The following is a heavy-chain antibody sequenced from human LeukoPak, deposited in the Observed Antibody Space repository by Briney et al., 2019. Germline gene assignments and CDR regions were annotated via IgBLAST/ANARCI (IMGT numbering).Heavy chain of an antibody. D-gene: IGHD6-13*01. CDR1: GGSFSDYY. CDR2: INHSGST. V-gene: IGHV4-34*01. J-gene: IGHJ3*02. CDR3: ARMLVSASTFDI. Sequence: KPSETLSLTCAVYGGSFSDYYWTWIRQPPGKGLEWIGDINHSGSTNYNPSLKSRVTISLDTSKNQFSLKLSSATAADTAVYYCARMLVSASTFDIWGRGTMVTVSS.